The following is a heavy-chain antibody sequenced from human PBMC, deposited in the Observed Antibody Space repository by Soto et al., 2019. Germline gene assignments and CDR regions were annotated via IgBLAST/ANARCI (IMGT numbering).Heavy chain of an antibody. Sequence: ESQLVESGGGLVQPGRSLRLSCEASGFFFKNYAMVWVRQGPGKGLEWVSSISWNSGNLDYGDSVKGRFTISRAHAKNSLYLQMNSLRTEDTTWYFCAEAPVYGSGVWFDPWGQGTLVTVPS. V-gene: IGHV3-9*01. CDR1: GFFFKNYA. J-gene: IGHJ5*02. CDR2: ISWNSGNL. CDR3: AEAPVYGSGVWFDP. D-gene: IGHD3-10*01.